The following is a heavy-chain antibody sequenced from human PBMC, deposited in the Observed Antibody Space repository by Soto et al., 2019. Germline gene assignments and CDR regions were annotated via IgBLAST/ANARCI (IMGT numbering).Heavy chain of an antibody. D-gene: IGHD5-18*01. CDR1: GASVSSSGSY. Sequence: QLQLQESGPGLVKPSETLSLTCTVSGASVSSSGSYWGWIRQTPGKGLEWIGTIFYSGSTYYNPSVKTRVTMSVDTSENQFSLELTSVTAADTAVYYCARHINGGSGYSFGVPDYWGQGTLVTVSS. CDR3: ARHINGGSGYSFGVPDY. CDR2: IFYSGST. V-gene: IGHV4-39*01. J-gene: IGHJ4*02.